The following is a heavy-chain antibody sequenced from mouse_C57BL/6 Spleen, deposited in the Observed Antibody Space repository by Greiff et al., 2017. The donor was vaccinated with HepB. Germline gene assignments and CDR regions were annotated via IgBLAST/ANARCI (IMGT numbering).Heavy chain of an antibody. J-gene: IGHJ4*01. CDR1: GFTFSDYG. V-gene: IGHV5-17*01. D-gene: IGHD2-4*01. CDR3: ARGDYLYAMDY. Sequence: EVMLVESGGGLVKPGGSLKLSCAASGFTFSDYGMHWVRQAPEKGLEWVAYISSGSSTIYYADTVKGRFTISGDNAKNTLFLQMTSLRSEDTAMYYCARGDYLYAMDYWGQGTSVTVSS. CDR2: ISSGSSTI.